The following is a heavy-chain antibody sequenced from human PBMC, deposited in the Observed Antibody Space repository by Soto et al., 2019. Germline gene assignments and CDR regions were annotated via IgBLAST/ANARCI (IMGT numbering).Heavy chain of an antibody. J-gene: IGHJ2*01. CDR1: GFTFSSYA. Sequence: QVQLVESGGGVVQPGRSLRLSCAASGFTFSSYAMHWVRQAPGKGLEWAAVISYDGSNKYYADSVEGRFTISRDNSKNTLYLKMNSLRAEDTAVYYCARDPLWGTAMVLWYFDLWGRGTLVTVSS. CDR2: ISYDGSNK. D-gene: IGHD5-18*01. CDR3: ARDPLWGTAMVLWYFDL. V-gene: IGHV3-30-3*01.